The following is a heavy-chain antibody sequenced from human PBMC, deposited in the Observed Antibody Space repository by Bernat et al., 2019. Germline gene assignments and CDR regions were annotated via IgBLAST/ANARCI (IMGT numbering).Heavy chain of an antibody. CDR1: GFTFSGAA. V-gene: IGHV3-73*01. CDR2: IRSKANSYAA. J-gene: IGHJ4*02. Sequence: EVHLVESGGGLVKPGGSLRLSCAVSGFTFSGAAIHWVRQASGKGLEWVGRIRSKANSYAAAYAASVKGRFTISRDDSKNTAYLQMNSLQTEDTAVYYCVRRRTDDSSGYFDYWGQGTLVTVSS. CDR3: VRRRTDDSSGYFDY. D-gene: IGHD3-22*01.